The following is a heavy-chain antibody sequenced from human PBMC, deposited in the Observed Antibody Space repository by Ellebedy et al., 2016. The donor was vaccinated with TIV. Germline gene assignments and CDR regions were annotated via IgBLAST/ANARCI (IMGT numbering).Heavy chain of an antibody. Sequence: MPSETLSLTCTLSGGSIGSRSYYWGWIRQPPGKGLEWLGSIYYTRSTSYNPSLKSRVTISVDTSKNQYSLKLSSVTAADTAVYYCARHPDSSNWYMVWWFDPWGQGTLVTVSS. CDR3: ARHPDSSNWYMVWWFDP. CDR2: IYYTRST. J-gene: IGHJ5*02. D-gene: IGHD6-13*01. V-gene: IGHV4-39*01. CDR1: GGSIGSRSYY.